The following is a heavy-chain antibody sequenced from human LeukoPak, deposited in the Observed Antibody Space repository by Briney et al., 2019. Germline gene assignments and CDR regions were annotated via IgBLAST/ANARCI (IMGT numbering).Heavy chain of an antibody. CDR3: ARSDSSGYPVPYYFDY. V-gene: IGHV1-2*02. J-gene: IGHJ4*02. CDR2: INPNSGGT. D-gene: IGHD3-22*01. Sequence: ASVKVSCKASGYSFTGYYMHWVRQAPGQGLEWMGWINPNSGGTNYAQKFQGRVTMTRDTSISTAYMELSRLRSDDTAVYYCARSDSSGYPVPYYFDYWGQGTLVTVSS. CDR1: GYSFTGYY.